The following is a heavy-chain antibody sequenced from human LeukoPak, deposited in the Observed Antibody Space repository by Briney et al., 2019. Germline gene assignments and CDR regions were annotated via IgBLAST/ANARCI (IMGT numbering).Heavy chain of an antibody. CDR3: ASGSHYYDSSGYPGYY. Sequence: GGSLRLSCAASGFTFSSYDMHWVRQAPGKGLEWVAVISYDGSNKYYADSVKGRFTISRDNSKNTLYLQMNSLRAEDTAVYYCASGSHYYDSSGYPGYYWGQGTLVTVSS. V-gene: IGHV3-30-3*01. CDR2: ISYDGSNK. D-gene: IGHD3-22*01. J-gene: IGHJ4*02. CDR1: GFTFSSYD.